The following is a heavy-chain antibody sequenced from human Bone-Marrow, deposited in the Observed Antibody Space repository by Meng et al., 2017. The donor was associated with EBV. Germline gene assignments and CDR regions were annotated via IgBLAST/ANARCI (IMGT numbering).Heavy chain of an antibody. V-gene: IGHV1-8*01. CDR3: ARGPAAYDYVWGSYRYNWFDP. D-gene: IGHD3-16*02. Sequence: QVHLVRSGHEVKKPGASVKVSCKASGYTFTSYDINWVRQATGQGLEWMGWMNPNSGNTGYAQKFQGRVTMTRNTSISTAYVELSSLRSEDTAVYYCARGPAAYDYVWGSYRYNWFDPWGQGTLVTVSS. J-gene: IGHJ5*02. CDR2: MNPNSGNT. CDR1: GYTFTSYD.